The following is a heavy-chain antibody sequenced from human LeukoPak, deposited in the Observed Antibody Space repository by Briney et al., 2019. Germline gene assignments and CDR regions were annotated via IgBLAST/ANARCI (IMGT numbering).Heavy chain of an antibody. CDR1: GGSISSGSYY. J-gene: IGHJ4*02. D-gene: IGHD2-21*02. Sequence: SETLSLTCTVSGGSISSGSYYWSWIRQPAGKGLEWIGRIYTSGSTNYNPSLKSRVTISVDTSKNQFSLKLSSVTAADTAVYYCAGPVGTFDYWGQGTLVTVSS. CDR2: IYTSGST. CDR3: AGPVGTFDY. V-gene: IGHV4-61*02.